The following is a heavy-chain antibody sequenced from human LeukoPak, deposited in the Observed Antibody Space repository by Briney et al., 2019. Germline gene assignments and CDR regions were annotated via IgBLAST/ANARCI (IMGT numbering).Heavy chain of an antibody. V-gene: IGHV3-49*03. Sequence: GGSLRLSCRTSGFTFGDYAMSWFRQAPGKGPEWVGFIRSKAYGVTIEYAASVKGRFTVSRDDSKGIAYLQMNSLKTDDTAVYYCTRDLWFGEFNWFDPWGQGTLVIVSS. J-gene: IGHJ5*02. CDR1: GFTFGDYA. CDR2: IRSKAYGVTI. CDR3: TRDLWFGEFNWFDP. D-gene: IGHD3-10*01.